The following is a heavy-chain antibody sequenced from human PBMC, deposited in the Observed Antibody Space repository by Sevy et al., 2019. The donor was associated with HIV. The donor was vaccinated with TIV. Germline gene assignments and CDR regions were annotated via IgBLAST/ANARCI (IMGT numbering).Heavy chain of an antibody. D-gene: IGHD1-1*01. Sequence: GESLKISCKGSGYSFTSYWIGWVRQMPGKGLEWMGIIYPGDSDTRYSPAFQGQVTISADKSISTAYLQWSSLKASDTAMYYCARLFVAPKVEGGWFDPWGQGTLVTVSS. J-gene: IGHJ5*02. CDR1: GYSFTSYW. CDR2: IYPGDSDT. V-gene: IGHV5-51*01. CDR3: ARLFVAPKVEGGWFDP.